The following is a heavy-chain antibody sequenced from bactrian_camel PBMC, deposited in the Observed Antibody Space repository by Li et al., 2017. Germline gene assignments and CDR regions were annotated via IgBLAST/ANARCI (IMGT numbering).Heavy chain of an antibody. Sequence: HVQLVESGGGSVQAGGSLRLACVASGNIHSSNCMGWIRQSPGKEREGVASIYINGGSTWYTDSVKGRFTISRAKNTIYLQMNDLKPDDTAIYYCAAVANKDPKTAITVLNVMRERIANHGYWGQGTQVTVS. CDR2: IYINGGST. CDR1: GNIHSSNC. D-gene: IGHD3*01. J-gene: IGHJ4*01. CDR3: AAVANKDPKTAITVLNVMRERIANHGY. V-gene: IGHV3S54*01.